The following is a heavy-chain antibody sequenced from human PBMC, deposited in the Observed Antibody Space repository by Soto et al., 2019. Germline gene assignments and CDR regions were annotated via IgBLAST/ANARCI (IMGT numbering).Heavy chain of an antibody. CDR3: PRGTDSSFDY. CDR1: GDRVSINSAA. J-gene: IGHJ4*02. Sequence: PSQPASITCAISGDRVSINSAAWNWKRQSPARGLEWLGGTYYRSKWYNDYAVSMKSRISINPDTSENQFSLQLNSVTPEDTAVTYCPRGTDSSFDYWGQGPLVPGFS. V-gene: IGHV6-1*01. D-gene: IGHD1-1*01. CDR2: TYYRSKWYN.